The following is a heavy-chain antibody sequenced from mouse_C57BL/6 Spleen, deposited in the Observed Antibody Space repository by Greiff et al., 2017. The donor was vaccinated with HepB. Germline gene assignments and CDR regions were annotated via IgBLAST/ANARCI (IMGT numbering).Heavy chain of an antibody. CDR2: ISSGGSYT. Sequence: DVHLVESGGDLVKPGGSLKLSCAASGFTFSSYGMSWVRQTPDKRLEWVATISSGGSYTYYPDSVKGRFTISRDNAKNTLYLQMSSLKSEDTAMYYCARPYDYDGAWFAYWGQGTLVTVSA. CDR3: ARPYDYDGAWFAY. V-gene: IGHV5-6*01. D-gene: IGHD2-4*01. J-gene: IGHJ3*01. CDR1: GFTFSSYG.